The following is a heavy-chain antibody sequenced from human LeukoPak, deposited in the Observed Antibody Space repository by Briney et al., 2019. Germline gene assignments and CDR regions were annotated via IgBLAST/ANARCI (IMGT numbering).Heavy chain of an antibody. CDR3: ARHLTNWESVAAPPASDAFGI. Sequence: SETLSLTCTVSGGSISGGRYFWGWIRQPPGKELEWIGTIFYSGSTYYNPSLQGRVTMSVDTSKNQFSLELRSVTAADTSLYYCARHLTNWESVAAPPASDAFGIWGQGSMVTVSS. J-gene: IGHJ3*02. D-gene: IGHD6-19*01. CDR2: IFYSGST. V-gene: IGHV4-39*01. CDR1: GGSISGGRYF.